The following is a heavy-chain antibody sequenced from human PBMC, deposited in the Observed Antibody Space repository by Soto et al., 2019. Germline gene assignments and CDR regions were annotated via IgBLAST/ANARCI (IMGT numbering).Heavy chain of an antibody. J-gene: IGHJ6*02. D-gene: IGHD5-18*01. CDR1: GFTFSSYG. Sequence: QVQLVESGGGVVQPGRSLRLSCAASGFTFSSYGMHWVRQAPGKGLEWVAVKSYDGSNKYYADSVKGRFTISRDNSKNTLYLQMSSLRAEDTAVYYCAKGIQLWLQSNYYYYGMDVWGQGTTVTVSS. CDR3: AKGIQLWLQSNYYYYGMDV. CDR2: KSYDGSNK. V-gene: IGHV3-30*18.